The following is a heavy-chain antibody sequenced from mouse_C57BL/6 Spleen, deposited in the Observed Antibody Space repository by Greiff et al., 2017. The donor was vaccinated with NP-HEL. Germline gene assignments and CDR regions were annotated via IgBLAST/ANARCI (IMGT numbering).Heavy chain of an antibody. CDR2: IDPSDSYT. Sequence: VQLQQPGAELVMPGASVKLSCKASGYTFTSYWMHWVKQRPGQGLEWIGEIDPSDSYTNYNQKFKGKSTLTVDKSSSTAYMQLSSLTSEDSAVYYCARGDGYRDGYYAMDYWGQGTSVTVSS. V-gene: IGHV1-69*01. D-gene: IGHD2-3*01. J-gene: IGHJ4*01. CDR1: GYTFTSYW. CDR3: ARGDGYRDGYYAMDY.